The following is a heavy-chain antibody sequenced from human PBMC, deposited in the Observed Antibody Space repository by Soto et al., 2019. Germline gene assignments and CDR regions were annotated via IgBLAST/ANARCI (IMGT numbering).Heavy chain of an antibody. CDR1: GGTFSSYA. V-gene: IGHV1-69*12. Sequence: QVQLVQSGAEVKKPGSSVKVSCKASGGTFSSYAISWVRQAPGQGLEWMGGIIPIFGTANYAQKFQGRVTITADESTSTAYMELSSLRSEDTAVYYCARDRRDSSGYYTVVRPGDYYYGMDVWGQGTTVTVSS. CDR2: IIPIFGTA. D-gene: IGHD3-22*01. J-gene: IGHJ6*02. CDR3: ARDRRDSSGYYTVVRPGDYYYGMDV.